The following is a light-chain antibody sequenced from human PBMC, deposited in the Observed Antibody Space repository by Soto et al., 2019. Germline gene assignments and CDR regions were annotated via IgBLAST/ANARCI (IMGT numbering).Light chain of an antibody. CDR1: QSISTH. CDR3: QQYSSNLYT. J-gene: IGKJ2*01. CDR2: DAS. Sequence: EIQMTQSPSTLSASVGDRVTITCRASQSISTHLAWYQQKPGKAPEVLIYDASTLESGVPSRFSGSGSGTKFPLTIRSLQPDDFATYYCQQYSSNLYTLGQGTKLEIK. V-gene: IGKV1-5*01.